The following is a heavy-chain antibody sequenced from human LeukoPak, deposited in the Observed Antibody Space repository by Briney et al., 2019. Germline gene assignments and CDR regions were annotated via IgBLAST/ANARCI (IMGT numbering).Heavy chain of an antibody. Sequence: GGSLRLSCAASGFIFDTYSMNWVRQAPGKGLEWVSSISSSSSYIYYADSVKGRFTISRDNAKNAAYLQMNSLRAEDTAVYYCARSPYSSGLNYWGQGTLVTVSS. CDR2: ISSSSSYI. CDR1: GFIFDTYS. V-gene: IGHV3-21*01. J-gene: IGHJ4*02. CDR3: ARSPYSSGLNY. D-gene: IGHD6-19*01.